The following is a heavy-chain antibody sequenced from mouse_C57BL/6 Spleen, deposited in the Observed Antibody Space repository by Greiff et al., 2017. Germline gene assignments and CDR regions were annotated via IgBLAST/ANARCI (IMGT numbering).Heavy chain of an antibody. CDR2: IYPRSGNT. J-gene: IGHJ1*03. D-gene: IGHD2-4*01. CDR3: ARSTFYDYDWARWYFDV. V-gene: IGHV1-81*01. CDR1: GYTFTSYG. Sequence: QVQLQQSGAELARPGASVKLSCKASGYTFTSYGISWVKQRTGQGLEWIGEIYPRSGNTYYNEKFKGKATLTADKSSSTAYMELRSLTSEDSAVYVCARSTFYDYDWARWYFDVWGTGTTVTVSS.